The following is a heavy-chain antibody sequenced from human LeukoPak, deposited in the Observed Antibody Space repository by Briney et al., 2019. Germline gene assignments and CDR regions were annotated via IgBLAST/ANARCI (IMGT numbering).Heavy chain of an antibody. D-gene: IGHD4-17*01. V-gene: IGHV1-8*01. CDR3: TRGFRTTVTNFWFDP. J-gene: IGHJ5*02. CDR2: MNPNSGNT. CDR1: TDSFTSHD. Sequence: ASVKVSCKASTDSFTSHDINWVRQAPGQGLEWMGWMNPNSGNTGYAQKFQGRVTMTRNTAISTAYMELSSLRYEDTAVYYCTRGFRTTVTNFWFDPWGQGTLVTVSS.